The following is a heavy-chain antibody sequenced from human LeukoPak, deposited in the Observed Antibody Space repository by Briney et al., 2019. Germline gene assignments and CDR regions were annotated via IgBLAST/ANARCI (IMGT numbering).Heavy chain of an antibody. CDR2: IGTDGDT. CDR1: GFTFSSYD. Sequence: GGSLRLSCAASGFTFSSYDMHWVRQATGKGLERVSAIGTDGDTFYPGSVKGRFTISRDNAENSLYLQMNSLRAEDTAVYYCARIGVDAFDIWGQGTMVTVSS. J-gene: IGHJ3*02. V-gene: IGHV3-13*01. CDR3: ARIGVDAFDI.